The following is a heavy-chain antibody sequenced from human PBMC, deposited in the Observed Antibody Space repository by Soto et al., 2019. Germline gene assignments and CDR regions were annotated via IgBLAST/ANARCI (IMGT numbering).Heavy chain of an antibody. CDR2: VSPDGSRR. CDR3: ASETRTFEY. V-gene: IGHV3-7*05. Sequence: EVRLVESGGGLVQPGGSLRLSCVASGITFSNFWMNWVRQAPGKGLEWVANVSPDGSRRFYVDSVRGRFTISRDNAQNSLYLQMNGLRAEDTAVYYCASETRTFEYWGQGTLVTVSS. CDR1: GITFSNFW. J-gene: IGHJ4*02. D-gene: IGHD2-8*01.